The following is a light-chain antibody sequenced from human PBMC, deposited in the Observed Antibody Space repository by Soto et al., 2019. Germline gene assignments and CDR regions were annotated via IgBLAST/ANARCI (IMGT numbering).Light chain of an antibody. CDR2: GNS. Sequence: QSVLTQPPSVSGAPGQMVTISCTGSSSNIGAGYDVHWYQQLPGTAPKLLIYGNSNRPSGVPDRFSGSKSGTSASLAITGLQAEDEADYYCQSYDSSLSAFYVFGTGTKVTV. J-gene: IGLJ1*01. CDR1: SSNIGAGYD. V-gene: IGLV1-40*01. CDR3: QSYDSSLSAFYV.